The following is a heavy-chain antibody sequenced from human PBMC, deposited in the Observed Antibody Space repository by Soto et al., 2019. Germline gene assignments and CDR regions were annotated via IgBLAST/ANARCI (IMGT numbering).Heavy chain of an antibody. Sequence: PGGSLRLSCAASGFTFSSYAMSWVRQAPGKGLEWVSAISGSGGSTYYADSVKGRFTISRDNSKNTLFLQMNSLRAEDTAVYYCAKEEFTIFGYYPSPNAFDIWGQGTMVTVSS. D-gene: IGHD3-3*01. CDR3: AKEEFTIFGYYPSPNAFDI. J-gene: IGHJ3*02. V-gene: IGHV3-23*01. CDR1: GFTFSSYA. CDR2: ISGSGGST.